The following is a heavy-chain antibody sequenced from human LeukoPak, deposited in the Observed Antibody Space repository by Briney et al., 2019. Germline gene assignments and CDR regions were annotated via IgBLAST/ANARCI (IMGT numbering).Heavy chain of an antibody. D-gene: IGHD2-8*01. CDR3: ARAKLYSGAWFDP. CDR2: INSDGSST. CDR1: GFTFSNYW. J-gene: IGHJ5*02. V-gene: IGHV3-74*01. Sequence: GGSLRLSCAASGFTFSNYWMHWVRQAPGKGLVWVSCINSDGSSTTYADSVKGRFTISRDNAKNTLYLQMNSLRAEDTAVNYCARAKLYSGAWFDPWGQGTLVTVSS.